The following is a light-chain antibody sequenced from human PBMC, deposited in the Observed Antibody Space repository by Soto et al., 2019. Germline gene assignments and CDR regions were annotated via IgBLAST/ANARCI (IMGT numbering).Light chain of an antibody. Sequence: QSVLTQPPSVSAAPGQKVTISCSGSSSNIRNNYVSWYQQLPGTAPKLLIYENNKRPSGIPDRFSGSKSGTSATLGITGLQTGDEADYYCGTWDSSLSGNVVFGGGTKLTVL. V-gene: IGLV1-51*02. J-gene: IGLJ2*01. CDR1: SSNIRNNY. CDR3: GTWDSSLSGNVV. CDR2: ENN.